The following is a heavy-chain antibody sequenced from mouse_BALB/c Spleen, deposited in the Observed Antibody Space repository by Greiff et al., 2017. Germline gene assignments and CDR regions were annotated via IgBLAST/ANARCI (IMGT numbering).Heavy chain of an antibody. J-gene: IGHJ2*01. V-gene: IGHV5-4*02. CDR2: ISDGGSYT. D-gene: IGHD5-5*01. Sequence: EVKLVESGGGLVKPGGSLKLSCAASGFTFSDYYMYWVRQTPEKRLEWVATISDGGSYTYYPDSVKGRFTISRDNAKNNLYLQMSSLKSEDTAMYYCARDYPFDYWGQGTTLTVSS. CDR1: GFTFSDYY. CDR3: ARDYPFDY.